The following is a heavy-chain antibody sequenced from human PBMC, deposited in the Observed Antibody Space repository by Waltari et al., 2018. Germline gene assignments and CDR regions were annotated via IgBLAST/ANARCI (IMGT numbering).Heavy chain of an antibody. Sequence: QVQLVQSGAEVKKPGASVKVSCKASGYTFTGYYMHWVRQAPGQGLEWMGRINPNSGGTNDAQKCQGRVTMTRDTSISTAYMELSRLRSDDTAVYYCAREVVPAAGYYYYMDVWGKGTTVTVSS. D-gene: IGHD2-2*01. CDR1: GYTFTGYY. CDR2: INPNSGGT. CDR3: AREVVPAAGYYYYMDV. J-gene: IGHJ6*03. V-gene: IGHV1-2*06.